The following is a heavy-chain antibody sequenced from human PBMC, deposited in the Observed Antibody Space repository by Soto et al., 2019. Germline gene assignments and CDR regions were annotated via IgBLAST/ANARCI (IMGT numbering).Heavy chain of an antibody. V-gene: IGHV1-18*04. D-gene: IGHD6-19*01. J-gene: IGHJ3*02. CDR1: GYTFTSYG. CDR3: ARVGFSLGSGWLPDI. CDR2: ISAYNGNT. Sequence: ASVKVSCKASGYTFTSYGISWVRQAPGQGLEWMGWISAYNGNTNYAQKLQGRVTMTTDTSTSTAYMELRSLRSDDTAVYYCARVGFSLGSGWLPDIWGQGTMVTVS.